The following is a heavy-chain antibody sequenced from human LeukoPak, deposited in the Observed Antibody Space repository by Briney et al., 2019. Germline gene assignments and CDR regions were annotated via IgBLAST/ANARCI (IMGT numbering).Heavy chain of an antibody. V-gene: IGHV3-21*01. CDR3: ARDRIVSDY. CDR1: GFTFSSYS. D-gene: IGHD5/OR15-5a*01. CDR2: ISSSSSYI. J-gene: IGHJ4*02. Sequence: GGSLRLSSAASGFTFSSYSMKWVRQAPGKGLEWVSSISSSSSYIYYADSVKGRFTISRDNAKNSLYLQMNSLRAEDTAVYYCARDRIVSDYWGQGTLVTVSS.